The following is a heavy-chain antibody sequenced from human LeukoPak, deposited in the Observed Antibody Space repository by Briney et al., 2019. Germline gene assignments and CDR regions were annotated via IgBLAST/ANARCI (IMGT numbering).Heavy chain of an antibody. CDR2: ISYGGSDK. Sequence: GRSLRLSCAASGFTFSDYAMHWVRQAPGKGLEWVAVISYGGSDKYYADSVKGRFTISRDNSKNTLYLQMNSLRAEYTAVYYCAKILLTRWVDYWGQGTLVTVSS. CDR3: AKILLTRWVDY. V-gene: IGHV3-30-3*02. CDR1: GFTFSDYA. D-gene: IGHD5-24*01. J-gene: IGHJ4*02.